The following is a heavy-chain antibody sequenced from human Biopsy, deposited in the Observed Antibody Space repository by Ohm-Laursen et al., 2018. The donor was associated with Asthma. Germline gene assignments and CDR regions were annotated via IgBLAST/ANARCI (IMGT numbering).Heavy chain of an antibody. V-gene: IGHV4-39*02. D-gene: IGHD6-6*01. Sequence: GTLSLTCIVSGDAMSTSGSYWGWIRQSPGKGLEWIGSIYYSGRTYYNPSLESRFTISAEPSKNHFSLKVTSVTAADTAVYYCARAVSSSSYWYFDLWGRGDLVTVSS. CDR3: ARAVSSSSYWYFDL. J-gene: IGHJ2*01. CDR2: IYYSGRT. CDR1: GDAMSTSGSY.